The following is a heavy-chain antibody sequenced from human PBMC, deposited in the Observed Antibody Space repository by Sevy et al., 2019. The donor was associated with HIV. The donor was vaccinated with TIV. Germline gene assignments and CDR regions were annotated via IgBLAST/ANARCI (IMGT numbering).Heavy chain of an antibody. CDR1: GYTFTGYS. Sequence: ASVKVSCKASGYTFTGYSMHWVRQAPGQGLEWMGWINPNSGGTNYEQKFQGRVTMTRDTSINTAYMDLRNLRVDDTAVYSCARVWNSDYYDSSGPNWFDTWGQGTLVTVSS. CDR2: INPNSGGT. CDR3: ARVWNSDYYDSSGPNWFDT. D-gene: IGHD3-22*01. V-gene: IGHV1-2*02. J-gene: IGHJ5*02.